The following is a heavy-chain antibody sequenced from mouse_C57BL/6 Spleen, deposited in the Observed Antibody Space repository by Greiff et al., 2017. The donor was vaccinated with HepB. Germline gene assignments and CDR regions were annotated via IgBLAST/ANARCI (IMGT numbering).Heavy chain of an antibody. Sequence: EVKVVESEGGLVQPGSSMKLSCTASGFTFSDYYMAWVRQVPEKGLEWVANINYDGSSTYYLDSLKSRFIISRDNARNILYLQMSSLKSEDTATYYCARTTRYFDYWGQGTTLTVSS. CDR1: GFTFSDYY. D-gene: IGHD2-13*01. CDR3: ARTTRYFDY. CDR2: INYDGSST. J-gene: IGHJ2*01. V-gene: IGHV5-16*01.